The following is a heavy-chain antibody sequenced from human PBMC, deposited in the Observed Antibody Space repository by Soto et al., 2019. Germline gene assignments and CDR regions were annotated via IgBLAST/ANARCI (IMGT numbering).Heavy chain of an antibody. D-gene: IGHD3-3*01. CDR3: ARDGTTIXGVVIIWSTYYYYGMDV. J-gene: IGHJ6*02. CDR2: ISAYNGNT. V-gene: IGHV1-18*01. CDR1: GYTFTSYG. Sequence: GASVKVSCKASGYTFTSYGISWVRQAPGQGLEWMGWISAYNGNTNYAQKLQGRVTMTTDTSTSTAYMELRSLRSDDTAVYYCARDGTTIXGVVIIWSTYYYYGMDVWGQGTKVTVSS.